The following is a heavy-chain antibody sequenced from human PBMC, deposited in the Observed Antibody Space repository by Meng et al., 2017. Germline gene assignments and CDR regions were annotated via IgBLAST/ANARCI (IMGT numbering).Heavy chain of an antibody. CDR1: GFTFSSYS. Sequence: LGESGGGPVKPGGAVRLSCAAFGFTFSSYSMNWVRQAPGKGLEWVSSISSSSSYIYYADSVKGRFTISRDNAKNSLYLQMNSLRAEDTAVYYCARDPDIVGATHFDYWGQGTLVTVSS. CDR3: ARDPDIVGATHFDY. J-gene: IGHJ4*02. D-gene: IGHD1-26*01. CDR2: ISSSSSYI. V-gene: IGHV3-21*01.